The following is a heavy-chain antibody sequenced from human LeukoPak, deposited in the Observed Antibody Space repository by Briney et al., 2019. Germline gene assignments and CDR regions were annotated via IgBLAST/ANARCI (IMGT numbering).Heavy chain of an antibody. D-gene: IGHD3-22*01. CDR3: ARVGGYYDSTEG. V-gene: IGHV1-69*06. Sequence: ASVKASCKASGGTFSSYEISWVRQAPGQGLEWMGGIIPIFGTANYAQKFQGRVTITADKSTSTAYMELSSLRSEDTAVYYCARVGGYYDSTEGWGQGTLVTVSS. CDR2: IIPIFGTA. CDR1: GGTFSSYE. J-gene: IGHJ4*02.